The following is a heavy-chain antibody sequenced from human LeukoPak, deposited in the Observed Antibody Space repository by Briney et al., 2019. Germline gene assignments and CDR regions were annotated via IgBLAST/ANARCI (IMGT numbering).Heavy chain of an antibody. Sequence: GGSLRLSCAASGFTFDDYAMHWVRQAPGKGLEWVSGISWNSGYIGYADSVKGRFTISRDNAKNSLYLQMNSLRAEDTALYYCAKDRSAGGNSDTDLDYWGQGTLVTVSS. J-gene: IGHJ4*02. CDR3: AKDRSAGGNSDTDLDY. CDR2: ISWNSGYI. CDR1: GFTFDDYA. D-gene: IGHD4-23*01. V-gene: IGHV3-9*01.